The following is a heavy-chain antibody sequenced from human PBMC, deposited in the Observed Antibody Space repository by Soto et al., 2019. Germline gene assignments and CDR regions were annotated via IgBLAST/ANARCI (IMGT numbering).Heavy chain of an antibody. CDR3: ARGSAYSDYDLEY. J-gene: IGHJ4*02. D-gene: IGHD4-17*01. CDR2: VSGTGGSA. V-gene: IGHV3-23*01. CDR1: GFTFSSYA. Sequence: SLRLSCAASGFTFSSYAMTWVRQAPGKGLEWVSGVSGTGGSAYYADSVEGRFTISRDKSTNTLYLHMNSLRAEDTAVYYCARGSAYSDYDLEYWGQGALVTVSS.